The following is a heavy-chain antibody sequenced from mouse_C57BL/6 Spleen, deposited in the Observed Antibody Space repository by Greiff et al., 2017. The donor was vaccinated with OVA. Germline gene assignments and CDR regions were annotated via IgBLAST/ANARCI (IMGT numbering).Heavy chain of an antibody. V-gene: IGHV5-12*01. CDR3: ARQRGELGWFAY. J-gene: IGHJ3*01. Sequence: EVKLVESGGGLVQPGGSLKLSCAASGFTFSDYYMYWVRQTPEKRLEWVAYISNGGGSTYYPETVKGRFTISRDKAKNTLYLQMSRLKSEDTAMYSFARQRGELGWFAYWGQGTLVTVSA. D-gene: IGHD4-1*01. CDR2: ISNGGGST. CDR1: GFTFSDYY.